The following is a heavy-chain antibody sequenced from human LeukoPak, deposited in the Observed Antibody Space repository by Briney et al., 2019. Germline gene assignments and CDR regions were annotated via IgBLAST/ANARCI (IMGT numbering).Heavy chain of an antibody. CDR2: ISGNGGST. V-gene: IGHV3-43*02. D-gene: IGHD1-26*01. CDR3: AKDMGSDSYYRPFDY. Sequence: QSGGSLRLSCAASGFNFDDYAMDWVRQAPGKGLEWVSLISGNGGSTHYADSVKGRFTISRDNSKNSLYLQMNSLRSEDTALYYCAKDMGSDSYYRPFDYWGQGTLVTVSS. J-gene: IGHJ4*02. CDR1: GFNFDDYA.